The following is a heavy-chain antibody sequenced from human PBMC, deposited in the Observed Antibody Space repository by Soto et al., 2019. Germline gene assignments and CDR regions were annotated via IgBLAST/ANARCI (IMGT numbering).Heavy chain of an antibody. Sequence: QVQLQESGPGLVKPSGTLSLTCAVSSGSIGTTNWWSWVRQTPGKGLEWIGEIFQSGNTYYNPSLASRVTISVDTSKNQFSLNLRSVTAADTAVYYCARRTWGMDVWGQGTTVTVSS. V-gene: IGHV4-4*02. CDR2: IFQSGNT. CDR3: ARRTWGMDV. J-gene: IGHJ6*02. CDR1: SGSIGTTNW. D-gene: IGHD2-8*01.